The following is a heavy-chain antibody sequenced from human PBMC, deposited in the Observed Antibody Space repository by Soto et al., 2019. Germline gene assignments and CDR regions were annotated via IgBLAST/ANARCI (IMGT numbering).Heavy chain of an antibody. J-gene: IGHJ5*02. V-gene: IGHV5-51*01. D-gene: IGHD2-21*02. Sequence: GWVRQMPGKGLEWMGIIYPGDSDTRYSPSFQGQVTISADKSISTAYLQWSSLKASDTAMYYCARRRYCGGDCYSGRWFDPWGQGTLVTVSS. CDR3: ARRRYCGGDCYSGRWFDP. CDR2: IYPGDSDT.